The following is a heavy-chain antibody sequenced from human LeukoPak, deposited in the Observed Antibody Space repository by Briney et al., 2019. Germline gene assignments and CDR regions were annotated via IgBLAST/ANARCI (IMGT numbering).Heavy chain of an antibody. CDR3: ARETEIAAAGLDY. CDR1: GGSISSSNW. Sequence: SETLSLTCAVSGGSISSSNWWSWVRQPPGKGLGWIGEIYHSGSTNYNPSLKSRVTISVDKSKNQFSLKLSSVTAADTAVYYCARETEIAAAGLDYWGQGTLVTVSS. CDR2: IYHSGST. V-gene: IGHV4-4*02. D-gene: IGHD6-13*01. J-gene: IGHJ4*02.